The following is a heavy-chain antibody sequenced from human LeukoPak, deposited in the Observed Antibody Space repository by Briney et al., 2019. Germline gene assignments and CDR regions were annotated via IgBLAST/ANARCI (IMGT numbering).Heavy chain of an antibody. CDR1: GVSISDYY. CDR3: ARDAPFGGDSNS. V-gene: IGHV4-4*07. Sequence: PSETLSLTCTVSGVSISDYYWTWFRQPAGKGLEWIGRIYISGSTNYNPSLKSRVIMSVDTSRNQLSLKLTSLTAADTAVYYCARDAPFGGDSNSWGHGTLVTVSS. CDR2: IYISGST. J-gene: IGHJ5*01. D-gene: IGHD2-21*02.